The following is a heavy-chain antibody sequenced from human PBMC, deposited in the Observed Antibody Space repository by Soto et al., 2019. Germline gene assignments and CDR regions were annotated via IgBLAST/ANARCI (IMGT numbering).Heavy chain of an antibody. J-gene: IGHJ6*02. CDR1: GFTFSSYS. V-gene: IGHV3-21*01. CDR2: ISSSSSYI. D-gene: IGHD3-3*01. CDR3: ARDRDGYYDFWSGHKGGYYYYGMDV. Sequence: GGSLRLSCAAPGFTFSSYSMNWVRQAPGKGLEWVSSISSSSSYIYCADSVKGRFTISRDNAKNSLYLQMNSLRAEDTAVYYCARDRDGYYDFWSGHKGGYYYYGMDVWGQGTTVTVSS.